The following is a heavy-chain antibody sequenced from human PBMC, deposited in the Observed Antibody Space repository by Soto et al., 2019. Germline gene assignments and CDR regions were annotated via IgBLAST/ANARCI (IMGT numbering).Heavy chain of an antibody. D-gene: IGHD4-17*01. CDR2: ISYDGSNK. V-gene: IGHV3-30*18. Sequence: QVQLVESGGGVVQPGRSLRLSCAASGFTFSSYVMHWVRQAPGKGLEWVAVISYDGSNKYYADSVKGRFTISRDNSKNTLYLQMNSLRAEDTAVYYCAKDPTTVELYYFDYWGQGTLVTVSS. CDR3: AKDPTTVELYYFDY. J-gene: IGHJ4*02. CDR1: GFTFSSYV.